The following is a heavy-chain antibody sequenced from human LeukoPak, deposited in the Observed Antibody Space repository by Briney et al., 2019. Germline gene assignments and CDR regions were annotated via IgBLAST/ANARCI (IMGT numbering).Heavy chain of an antibody. CDR1: GFTFTSSA. CDR2: IVVGSGNT. D-gene: IGHD3-10*01. V-gene: IGHV1-58*01. CDR3: AAAPDIVAGSYPFLFNY. Sequence: ASAKVSCKASGFTFTSSAVQWVRQARGQRLEWIGWIVVGSGNTNYAQKFQERVTITRDMSTSTAYMELSSLRSEDTAVYYCAAAPDIVAGSYPFLFNYWGQGTLVTVSS. J-gene: IGHJ4*02.